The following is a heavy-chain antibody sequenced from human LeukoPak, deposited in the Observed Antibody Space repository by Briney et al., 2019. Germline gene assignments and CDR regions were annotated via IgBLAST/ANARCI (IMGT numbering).Heavy chain of an antibody. CDR3: ARGTTGANYFFDY. CDR2: IAYDGSKI. D-gene: IGHD1-1*01. J-gene: IGHJ4*02. V-gene: IGHV3-74*01. Sequence: PGESLRLSCAASGFTFRNYWMHWVRQVPGKGLVWVSRIAYDGSKIFYADSVKGRFTISRDNAKNTLYLQMNSLRAEDTAAYFCARGTTGANYFFDYWGQGTLVTVSS. CDR1: GFTFRNYW.